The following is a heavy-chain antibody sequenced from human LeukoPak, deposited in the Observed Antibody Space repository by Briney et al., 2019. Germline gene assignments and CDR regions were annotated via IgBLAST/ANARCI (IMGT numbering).Heavy chain of an antibody. J-gene: IGHJ5*02. CDR1: GFTFSSYA. Sequence: GGSLRLSCAASGFTFSSYAMYWVRQAPGKGLEWVSVVRGSGGTTYYADSVKGRFTISRDNAKNTLYLQMNSLRAEDTAVYYCARRRTAAAGFNWFDPWGQGTLVTVSS. CDR3: ARRRTAAAGFNWFDP. V-gene: IGHV3-23*01. CDR2: VRGSGGTT. D-gene: IGHD6-13*01.